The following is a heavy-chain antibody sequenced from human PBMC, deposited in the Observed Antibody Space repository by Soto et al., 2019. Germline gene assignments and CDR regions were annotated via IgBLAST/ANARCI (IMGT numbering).Heavy chain of an antibody. Sequence: ASVKVSCKASGYTFTNNVIHWLRQAPGQTLEWMGWIHTAKGNTKYSQKFEARVTLTRDTAASTAYMELNSLRSHDTAVYYCARDPICTYTWNYARLNYLDPWGQGTLVTVSS. J-gene: IGHJ5*02. D-gene: IGHD1-7*01. CDR3: ARDPICTYTWNYARLNYLDP. CDR2: IHTAKGNT. V-gene: IGHV1-3*04. CDR1: GYTFTNNV.